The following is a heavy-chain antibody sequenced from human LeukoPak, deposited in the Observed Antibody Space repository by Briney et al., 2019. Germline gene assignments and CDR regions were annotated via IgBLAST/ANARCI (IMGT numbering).Heavy chain of an antibody. Sequence: SETLSLTCTVSGYSISSGYCWGWIRQPPGKGLEWIGTIYHDGRTYFNLSLKSRVTISLDTSKNQFSLKLSSVTAADTAVYYCARERAEGYYDSSGYFWGQGTLVTVSS. CDR3: ARERAEGYYDSSGYF. V-gene: IGHV4-38-2*02. CDR2: IYHDGRT. D-gene: IGHD3-22*01. J-gene: IGHJ4*02. CDR1: GYSISSGYC.